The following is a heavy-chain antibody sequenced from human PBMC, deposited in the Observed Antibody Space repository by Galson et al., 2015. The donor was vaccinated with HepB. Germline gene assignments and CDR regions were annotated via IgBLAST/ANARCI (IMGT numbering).Heavy chain of an antibody. CDR2: INAGNGNT. V-gene: IGHV1-3*01. CDR3: ARDRPYASGVFDY. J-gene: IGHJ4*02. Sequence: SVKVSCKASGYTFTSYAMHWVRQAPGQRLEWMGWINAGNGNTKYSQKFQGRVTITRDTSASTAYMELSSLRSEDTAVYYCARDRPYASGVFDYWGQGTLVTVSS. D-gene: IGHD3-16*01. CDR1: GYTFTSYA.